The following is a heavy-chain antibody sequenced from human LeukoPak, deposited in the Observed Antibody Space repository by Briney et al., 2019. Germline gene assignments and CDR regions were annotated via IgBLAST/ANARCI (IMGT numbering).Heavy chain of an antibody. J-gene: IGHJ6*03. CDR2: INHSGST. D-gene: IGHD3-22*01. CDR1: GGSFSGYY. Sequence: SETLSLTCAVYGGSFSGYYWSWIRQPPGKGLEWIGEINHSGSTNYNPSLKSRVTISVDTSKNQFSLKLSSVTAADTAVYYCARGRSYYDSSGYRYYDYYMDVWGKGTTVAVSS. V-gene: IGHV4-34*01. CDR3: ARGRSYYDSSGYRYYDYYMDV.